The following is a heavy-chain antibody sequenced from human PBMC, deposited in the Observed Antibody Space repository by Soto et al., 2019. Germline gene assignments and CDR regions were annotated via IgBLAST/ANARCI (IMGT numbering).Heavy chain of an antibody. CDR2: IYPGDSDT. J-gene: IGHJ4*02. CDR1: GYSFTTYW. V-gene: IGHV5-51*01. Sequence: GESLKISCEGSGYSFTTYWIGWVRQMPGKGLEWMGIIYPGDSDTRYSPSFQGQVTISVDKSISTAYLQWSSLRASDAAMYYCALNSYDSSGYYYLDHWGQGTLVTVSS. D-gene: IGHD3-22*01. CDR3: ALNSYDSSGYYYLDH.